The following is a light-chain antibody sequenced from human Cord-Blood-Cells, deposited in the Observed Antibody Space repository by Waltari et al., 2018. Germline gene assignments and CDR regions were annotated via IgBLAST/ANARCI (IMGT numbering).Light chain of an antibody. V-gene: IGKV1-9*01. CDR3: QQLNSYPRT. J-gene: IGKJ5*01. CDR2: AAS. Sequence: XXTQSPSXLXXXVXDRXTITCRASQCISGYLAWYQQKPGKAPKLLIYAASTLQSGVPSRFSGSGSGTDFTLTIISLQPEDFATYYCQQLNSYPRTFGQGTRLEIK. CDR1: QCISGY.